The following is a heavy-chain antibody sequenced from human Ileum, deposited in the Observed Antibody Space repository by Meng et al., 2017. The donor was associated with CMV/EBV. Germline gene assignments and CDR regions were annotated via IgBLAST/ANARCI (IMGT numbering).Heavy chain of an antibody. CDR2: ISSSGSTI. V-gene: IGHV3-11*04. CDR3: ARDLFTDYHTFDL. J-gene: IGHJ2*01. Sequence: GGSLRLSCAASGFTFSDYYMSWIRQAPGKGLEWVSYISSSGSTIYYADSVKGRFTISRDNAKNSLYLQMNSLRAEDTAVYYCARDLFTDYHTFDLWGRGTLVTVSS. D-gene: IGHD4-11*01. CDR1: GFTFSDYY.